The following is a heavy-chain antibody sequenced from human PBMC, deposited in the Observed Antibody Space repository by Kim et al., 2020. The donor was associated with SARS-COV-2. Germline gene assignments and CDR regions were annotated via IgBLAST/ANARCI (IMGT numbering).Heavy chain of an antibody. CDR2: ISGRGDTA. V-gene: IGHV3-23*01. CDR3: AKARLGRAVTGWGSELDS. D-gene: IGHD3-10*01. J-gene: IGHJ4*02. CDR1: GFTMSYG. Sequence: GGSLRLSCAASGFTMSYGMAWVRRAPGKGLEWVSAISGRGDTAYYADSVKGRFSISRENSKTTKIYLQMNNLRVEDTALYFCAKARLGRAVTGWGSELDSWGQGTLVTVPS.